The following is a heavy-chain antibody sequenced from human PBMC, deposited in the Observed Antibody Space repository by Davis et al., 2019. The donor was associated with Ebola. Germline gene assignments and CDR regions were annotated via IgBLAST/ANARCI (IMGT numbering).Heavy chain of an antibody. J-gene: IGHJ4*02. CDR1: GYTFTSYG. CDR2: ISTYNGNT. V-gene: IGHV1-18*01. CDR3: ARGYSSGWYGFDY. D-gene: IGHD6-19*01. Sequence: AASVKVSCKASGYTFTSYGISWVRQAPGQGLAWMGWISTYNGNTNYAQKFQGRVTMTRDTSISTAHMELSRLRSDDTAVYYCARGYSSGWYGFDYWGQGTLVTVSS.